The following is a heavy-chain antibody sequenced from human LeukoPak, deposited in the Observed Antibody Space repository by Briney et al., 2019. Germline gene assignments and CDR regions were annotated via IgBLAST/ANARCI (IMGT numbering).Heavy chain of an antibody. CDR2: IKKDGSER. CDR3: ARDLAGPPQEAFDI. V-gene: IGHV3-7*01. CDR1: GFTFSSYW. Sequence: GGSLRPSCAASGFTFSSYWMNWVRQAPGKGLEWVANIKKDGSERYYEDSVKGRFTISRDNTRKSLYLQMNTLRAEDTAVYYCARDLAGPPQEAFDIWGQGTMVTVSS. J-gene: IGHJ3*02.